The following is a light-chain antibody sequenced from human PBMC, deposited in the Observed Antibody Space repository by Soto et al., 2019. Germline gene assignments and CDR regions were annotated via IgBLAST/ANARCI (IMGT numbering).Light chain of an antibody. CDR3: QQYNNWPLT. Sequence: AIQMTQSPSSVSASVGDTVTITCRASQGLKFLAWYQQKPGKAPRLLIYEATNLQSGVPPRFSGRRSGTEFTLTISSLQSEDFAVYYCQQYNNWPLTFGQGTRLEIK. J-gene: IGKJ5*01. CDR2: EAT. V-gene: IGKV1D-13*01. CDR1: QGLKF.